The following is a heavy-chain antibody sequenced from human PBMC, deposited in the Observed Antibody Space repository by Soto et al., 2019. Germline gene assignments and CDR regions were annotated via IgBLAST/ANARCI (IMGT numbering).Heavy chain of an antibody. CDR3: ARGVLANWGPENWFDP. J-gene: IGHJ5*02. D-gene: IGHD7-27*01. CDR2: IYYSGSA. Sequence: SETLSLTCSVSGASISRGAYYWSWIRQHPGKGLEWIGNIYYSGSAYYNPSLKSRVAISVDTSQNQFSLRLSSVTAADTAVYYCARGVLANWGPENWFDPWGQGTLVTVS. V-gene: IGHV4-31*03. CDR1: GASISRGAYY.